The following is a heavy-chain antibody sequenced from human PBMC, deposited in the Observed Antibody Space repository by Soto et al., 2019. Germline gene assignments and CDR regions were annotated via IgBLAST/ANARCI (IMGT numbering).Heavy chain of an antibody. CDR2: IYYIGGT. V-gene: IGHV4-31*03. CDR1: GGSIRSGGYY. D-gene: IGHD3-22*01. Sequence: QVQLQESGPGLVKPSQTLSLTCTVSGGSIRSGGYYWSWIRQHPGKGLEWIGYIYYIGGTYYNPSLKSRATISVDKSKNQFSLKLSSVTAADTAVYYCARDSGYYGSETIYYFDSWGQGTLVTVSS. J-gene: IGHJ4*02. CDR3: ARDSGYYGSETIYYFDS.